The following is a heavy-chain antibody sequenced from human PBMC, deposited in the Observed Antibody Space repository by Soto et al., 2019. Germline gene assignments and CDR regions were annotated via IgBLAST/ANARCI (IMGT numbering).Heavy chain of an antibody. D-gene: IGHD3-22*01. V-gene: IGHV1-18*01. CDR3: ARDIQRITMIVVVSPLKY. CDR2: ISAYNGNT. J-gene: IGHJ4*02. Sequence: QVQLVQSGAEVKKPGASVKVSCKASGYTFTSYGISWVRQAPGQGLEWMGWISAYNGNTNYAQKLQGRVTMTTDTSTSTAYMERRSLRSDDTAVYYCARDIQRITMIVVVSPLKYWGQGTLVTASS. CDR1: GYTFTSYG.